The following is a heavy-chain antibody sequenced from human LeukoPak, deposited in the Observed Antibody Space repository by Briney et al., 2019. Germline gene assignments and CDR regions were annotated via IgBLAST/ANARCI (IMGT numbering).Heavy chain of an antibody. Sequence: ASVKVSCKASGGTFSSYAISWVRQAPGQGLEWMGGIIPIFGTANYAQKLQGRVTITTDKSTSTAYMELSSLRSEDTAVYYCARGGVLRYFDSSEVDQYYFDYWGQGTLVRVSS. V-gene: IGHV1-69*05. J-gene: IGHJ4*02. CDR2: IIPIFGTA. CDR1: GGTFSSYA. D-gene: IGHD3-9*01. CDR3: ARGGVLRYFDSSEVDQYYFDY.